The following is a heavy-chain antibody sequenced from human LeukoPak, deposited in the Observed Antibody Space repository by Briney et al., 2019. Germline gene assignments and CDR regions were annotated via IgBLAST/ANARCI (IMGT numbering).Heavy chain of an antibody. D-gene: IGHD2-8*01. Sequence: GGSLRLSCAASGITFTNAWLTWVRQAPGKGLEWVGRVKTKGDGGAADYAAPVKGRFTISRDDSTKTLYLQMNSLKTEGTAVYYCTTDRMIYATNWAVSWFDPWGQGTLVTVSS. CDR2: VKTKGDGGAA. J-gene: IGHJ5*02. V-gene: IGHV3-15*01. CDR1: GITFTNAW. CDR3: TTDRMIYATNWAVSWFDP.